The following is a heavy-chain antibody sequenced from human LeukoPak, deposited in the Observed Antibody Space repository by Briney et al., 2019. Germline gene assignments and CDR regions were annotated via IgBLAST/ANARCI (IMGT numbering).Heavy chain of an antibody. D-gene: IGHD6-13*01. V-gene: IGHV1-69-2*01. CDR2: VDPEDGET. CDR3: ATDPSPGGQQLVQI. Sequence: GASVKVSCKVSGYTFTDYYMHWVQQAPRKGLEWMGLVDPEDGETIYAEKFQGRVTITADTSTDTAYMELSSLRSEDTAVYYCATDPSPGGQQLVQIWGQGTLVTVSS. J-gene: IGHJ4*02. CDR1: GYTFTDYY.